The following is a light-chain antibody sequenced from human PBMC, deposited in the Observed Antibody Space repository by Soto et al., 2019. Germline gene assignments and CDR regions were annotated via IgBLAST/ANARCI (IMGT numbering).Light chain of an antibody. Sequence: VVSLSPGTLSLKKGERATLSCRASQSVSNNYLAWYQQKPGQAPRLLIYGASNRATGIPDRFSGSGSGTDFTLTISILEPEDFAVYYSQQYGSSGTFAQRTKVDI. CDR3: QQYGSSGT. J-gene: IGKJ1*01. V-gene: IGKV3-20*01. CDR2: GAS. CDR1: QSVSNNY.